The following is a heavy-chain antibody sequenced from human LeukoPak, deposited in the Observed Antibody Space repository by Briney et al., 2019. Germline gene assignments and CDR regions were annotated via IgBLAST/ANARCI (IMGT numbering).Heavy chain of an antibody. V-gene: IGHV3-21*01. CDR1: GFTFSSST. CDR2: ISSSSDYI. J-gene: IGHJ5*02. Sequence: GGSLRLSCAASGFTFSSSTMNWVRRAPGKGLEWVSSISSSSDYIYYADSVKGRFTISRDNAKNSLYLQMNSLRAEDTAVYYCVRIPNSANFPNWFDPWGRGTLVTVSS. CDR3: VRIPNSANFPNWFDP. D-gene: IGHD4/OR15-4a*01.